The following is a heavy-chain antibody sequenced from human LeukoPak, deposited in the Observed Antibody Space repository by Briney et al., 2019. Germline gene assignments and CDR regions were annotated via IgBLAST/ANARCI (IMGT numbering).Heavy chain of an antibody. CDR2: IYYSGST. J-gene: IGHJ3*02. V-gene: IGHV4-39*07. CDR3: ARDRNYDYVWGSSDAFDI. D-gene: IGHD3-16*01. CDR1: GGSISSSSYY. Sequence: SETLSLTCTVSGGSISSSSYYWGWIRQPPGKGLEWIGSIYYSGSTYYNPSLKSRVTISVDTSKNQCSLKLSSVTAADTAVYYCARDRNYDYVWGSSDAFDIWGQGTMVTVSS.